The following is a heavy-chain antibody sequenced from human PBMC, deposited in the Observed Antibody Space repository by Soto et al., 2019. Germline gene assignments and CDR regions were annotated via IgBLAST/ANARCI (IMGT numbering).Heavy chain of an antibody. J-gene: IGHJ6*02. CDR3: ARLRGYGSGSYFYYYGMDV. D-gene: IGHD3-10*01. CDR1: GGSFCGYY. V-gene: IGHV4-34*01. Sequence: PSESLSLTCAVYGGSFCGYYWSWIRQPPGKGQERIGEINHSGSTNYNPSLKSRVTISVDTSKNQFSLKLSSVTAADTAVYYCARLRGYGSGSYFYYYGMDVWGQGTTVTVSS. CDR2: INHSGST.